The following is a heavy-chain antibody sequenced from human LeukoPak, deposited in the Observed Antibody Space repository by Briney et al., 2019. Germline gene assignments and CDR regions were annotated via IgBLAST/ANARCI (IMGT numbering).Heavy chain of an antibody. CDR1: GGSISSTSYY. V-gene: IGHV4-39*01. CDR2: IYYSGST. Sequence: SETLSLTCTVSGGSISSTSYYWGWIRQPPGKGLEWIGSIYYSGSTYYNPSLKSRVTISVDTSKNQFSLKLSSVTAAYTAVYYCARLGSGWYWADYWGQGTLVTVSS. D-gene: IGHD6-19*01. CDR3: ARLGSGWYWADY. J-gene: IGHJ4*02.